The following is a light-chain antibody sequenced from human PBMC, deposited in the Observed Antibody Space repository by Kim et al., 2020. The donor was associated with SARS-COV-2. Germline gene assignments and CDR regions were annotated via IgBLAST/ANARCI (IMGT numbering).Light chain of an antibody. J-gene: IGKJ1*01. V-gene: IGKV4-1*01. CDR2: WAS. CDR3: QHRGT. CDR1: QSVLHSSNNKNY. Sequence: LGERATINCKSSQSVLHSSNNKNYLAWYQHKPGQPPKVLIYWASTRESGVPDRFSGSGSGTDFTLTISGLQDEDVAVYYCQHRGTFGQGTKVDIK.